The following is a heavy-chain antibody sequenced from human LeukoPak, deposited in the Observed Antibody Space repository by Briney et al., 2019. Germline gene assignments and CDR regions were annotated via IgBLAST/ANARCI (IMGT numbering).Heavy chain of an antibody. J-gene: IGHJ4*02. CDR3: ARGSIVGATTPFDY. D-gene: IGHD1-26*01. CDR1: GGTFSSYA. V-gene: IGHV1-69*04. Sequence: SVKVSCKASGGTFSSYAISWVRQAPGQGLEWMGRIIPILGIANYAQKFQGRVTITADKSTSTAYMELSSLRSEDTAVHYCARGSIVGATTPFDYWGQGTLVTVSS. CDR2: IIPILGIA.